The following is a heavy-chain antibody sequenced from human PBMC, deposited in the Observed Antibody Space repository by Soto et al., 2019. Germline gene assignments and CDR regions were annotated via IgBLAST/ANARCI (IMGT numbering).Heavy chain of an antibody. CDR2: TYYSGST. Sequence: SETLSLTCTVSGGPMIAYYWNWMRQPPGKGLQWIGYTYYSGSTTYNPSLKSRVTISVDSSKNQFSLKLDSVTPADTAVYYCARVRGTAGKRYFDYWGPGTLVTVSS. CDR1: GGPMIAYY. CDR3: ARVRGTAGKRYFDY. V-gene: IGHV4-59*01. J-gene: IGHJ4*02. D-gene: IGHD6-13*01.